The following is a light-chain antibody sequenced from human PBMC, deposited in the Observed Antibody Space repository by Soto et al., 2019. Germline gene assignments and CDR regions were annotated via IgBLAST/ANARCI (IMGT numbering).Light chain of an antibody. CDR1: QSVSSNY. Sequence: EIVFTQSPGTLSLSPGERATLSCRASQSVSSNYLAWYQQKPGQAPRLLLYGASSRANGIPDRFSGSGSGTDLTLTLRRLEPEDFAVYDCQPYGSSYPWTFCQGTKVDIK. CDR2: GAS. CDR3: QPYGSSYPWT. J-gene: IGKJ1*01. V-gene: IGKV3-20*01.